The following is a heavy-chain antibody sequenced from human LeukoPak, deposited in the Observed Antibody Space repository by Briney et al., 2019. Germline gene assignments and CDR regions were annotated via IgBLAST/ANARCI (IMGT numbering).Heavy chain of an antibody. D-gene: IGHD1-26*01. CDR3: ARDYSGQDAFDI. Sequence: ASVKVSCKASGYTFTGYYMHWVRQAPGQGLGWMGWINPNSGGTNYAQKFQGRVTMTRDTSISTAYMELSRLRSDDTAVYYCARDYSGQDAFDIWGQGTMVTVSS. J-gene: IGHJ3*02. CDR1: GYTFTGYY. CDR2: INPNSGGT. V-gene: IGHV1-2*02.